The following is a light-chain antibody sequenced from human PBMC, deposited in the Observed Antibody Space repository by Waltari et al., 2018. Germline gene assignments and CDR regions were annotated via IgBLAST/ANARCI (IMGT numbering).Light chain of an antibody. CDR1: SSNIGSHY. Sequence: QSVLTQPPSASGTPGQRVTISCFGSSSNIGSHYVYWYQELPGTAPKLLIYRNIQRPSGVPDRFSGSKSGTSASLAISGLRSEDEAYYYCATWNDSLSGHVVFGGGTKLTVL. V-gene: IGLV1-47*01. CDR2: RNI. J-gene: IGLJ2*01. CDR3: ATWNDSLSGHVV.